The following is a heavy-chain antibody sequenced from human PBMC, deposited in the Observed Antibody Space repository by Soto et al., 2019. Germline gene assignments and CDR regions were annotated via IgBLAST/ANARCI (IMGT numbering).Heavy chain of an antibody. J-gene: IGHJ3*02. D-gene: IGHD3-9*01. CDR2: ISGGGGGT. CDR3: VKDKKYDILSAWDALDI. V-gene: IGHV3-23*01. Sequence: PGGSLRLSCAASGFTFNNYAMTWVRQAPGKGLEWVAAISGGGGGTYYADPVKGRFTISRDNSKNTLHLQMNNLRAEDTAIYYCVKDKKYDILSAWDALDIWGHGTLVTVSS. CDR1: GFTFNNYA.